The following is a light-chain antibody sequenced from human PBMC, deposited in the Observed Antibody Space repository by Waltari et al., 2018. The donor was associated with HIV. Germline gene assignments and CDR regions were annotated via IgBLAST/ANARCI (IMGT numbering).Light chain of an antibody. Sequence: DIQMTQSPSSLPASAGDSVTITSRASQSISSYLNWYQQKPGKAPKLLIYAASSLQSGVPSRFSSSGSGTDFTLTISSLQPEDFATYDCQQSYSTPDTFGQGTKLEI. CDR3: QQSYSTPDT. J-gene: IGKJ2*01. CDR2: AAS. CDR1: QSISSY. V-gene: IGKV1-39*01.